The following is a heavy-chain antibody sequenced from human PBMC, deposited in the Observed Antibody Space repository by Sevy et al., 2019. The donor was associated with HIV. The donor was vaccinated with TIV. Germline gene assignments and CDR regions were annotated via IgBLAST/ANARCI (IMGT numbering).Heavy chain of an antibody. CDR1: EFTFSYYG. J-gene: IGHJ5*02. V-gene: IGHV3-33*03. CDR3: AKDTRDCSGGTCYSAPLYNWFDP. D-gene: IGHD2-15*01. Sequence: GGSLRLSCVGSEFTFSYYGMHWVRQAPGKGLEWVAAIWYDGSNKYYADSVKGRFTISKDNSKNTLYLQMNSLRAEDTAVYYCAKDTRDCSGGTCYSAPLYNWFDPWGQEPWSPSPQ. CDR2: IWYDGSNK.